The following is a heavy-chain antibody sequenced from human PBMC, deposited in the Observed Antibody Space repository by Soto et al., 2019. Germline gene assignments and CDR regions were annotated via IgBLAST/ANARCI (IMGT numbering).Heavy chain of an antibody. J-gene: IGHJ4*02. CDR3: AKDQKGIAAAGTNFDY. Sequence: PGGSLRLSCAASGFTFSSYGMHWVRQAPGKGLEWVAVIWYDGSNKYYADSVKGRFTISRDNSKNTLYLQMNSLRAEDTAVYYCAKDQKGIAAAGTNFDYWGQGTLVTVSS. V-gene: IGHV3-33*06. D-gene: IGHD6-13*01. CDR1: GFTFSSYG. CDR2: IWYDGSNK.